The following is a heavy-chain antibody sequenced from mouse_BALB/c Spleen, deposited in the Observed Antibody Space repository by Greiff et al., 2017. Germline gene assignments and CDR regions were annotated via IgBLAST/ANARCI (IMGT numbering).Heavy chain of an antibody. CDR2: IDPANGNT. CDR1: GFNIKDTY. D-gene: IGHD2-1*01. V-gene: IGHV14-3*02. Sequence: EVQLQQSGAELVKPGASVKLSCTASGFNIKDTYMHWVKQRPEQGLEWIGRIDPANGNTKYDPKFQGKATITADTSSNTAYLQLSSLTSEDTAVYYCARGGAIYYGNYYAMDYWGQATSVTVSS. J-gene: IGHJ4*01. CDR3: ARGGAIYYGNYYAMDY.